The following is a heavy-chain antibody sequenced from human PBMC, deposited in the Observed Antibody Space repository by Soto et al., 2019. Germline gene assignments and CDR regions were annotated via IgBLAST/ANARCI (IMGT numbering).Heavy chain of an antibody. V-gene: IGHV1-3*01. Sequence: ASVKVSCKASGYTFTSYAMHWVRQAPGQRLEWMGWINAGNGNTKYSQKLQGRVTMTTDTSTSTAYMELRSLRSDDTAVYYCARGEEVFDPWGQGTLVTVS. CDR1: GYTFTSYA. J-gene: IGHJ5*02. CDR2: INAGNGNT. CDR3: ARGEEVFDP.